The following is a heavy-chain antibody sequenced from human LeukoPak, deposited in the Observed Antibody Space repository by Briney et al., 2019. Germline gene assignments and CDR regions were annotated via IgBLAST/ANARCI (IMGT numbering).Heavy chain of an antibody. V-gene: IGHV4-59*11. Sequence: SETLSLTCTVSGGSISSHYWSWIRQPPGKGLEWIGYIYYSGSTNYNPSLKSRVTISVATSKNQFSLKLSSVTAADTAVYYCARVATVVTPPDYWGQGTLVTVSS. D-gene: IGHD4-23*01. J-gene: IGHJ4*02. CDR3: ARVATVVTPPDY. CDR2: IYYSGST. CDR1: GGSISSHY.